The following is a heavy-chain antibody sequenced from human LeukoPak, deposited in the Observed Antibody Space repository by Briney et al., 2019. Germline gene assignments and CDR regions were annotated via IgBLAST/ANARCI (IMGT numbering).Heavy chain of an antibody. J-gene: IGHJ4*02. Sequence: ASVTVSRNFSGYTLTELSMHWVWHRPAPGNEREGGFDPEDGETIYAQKFHGRVTMNEDTSTDKAYMELSSLRSEDTAVYYCATDLGVAAAGTADYWGQGTLVTVSS. V-gene: IGHV1-24*01. CDR3: ATDLGVAAAGTADY. CDR2: FDPEDGET. D-gene: IGHD6-13*01. CDR1: GYTLTELS.